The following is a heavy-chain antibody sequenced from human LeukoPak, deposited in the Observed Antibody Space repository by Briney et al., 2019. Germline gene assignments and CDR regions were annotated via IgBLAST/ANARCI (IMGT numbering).Heavy chain of an antibody. CDR2: IYHSGST. V-gene: IGHV4-59*08. CDR3: ASIYGTFDY. D-gene: IGHD1-14*01. J-gene: IGHJ4*02. CDR1: GGSISSYY. Sequence: SETLSLTCTVSGGSISSYYWSWIRQPPGKGLEWIGSIYHSGSTYYNPSLKSRVTISVDTSKNQFSLKLSSVTAADTAVYYCASIYGTFDYWGQGTLVTVSS.